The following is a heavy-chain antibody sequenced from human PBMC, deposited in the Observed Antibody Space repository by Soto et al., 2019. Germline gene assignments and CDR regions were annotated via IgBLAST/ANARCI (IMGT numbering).Heavy chain of an antibody. D-gene: IGHD3-10*01. V-gene: IGHV4-59*01. Sequence: SETLSLTCTVSGGSISSYYWSWIRQPPGKGLEWIGYIYYSGSTNYNPSLKSRVTISVDTSKNQFSLKLSSVTAADTAVYYCARTPKEGSGSYFTNWFDPWGQGTLVTVSS. J-gene: IGHJ5*02. CDR3: ARTPKEGSGSYFTNWFDP. CDR2: IYYSGST. CDR1: GGSISSYY.